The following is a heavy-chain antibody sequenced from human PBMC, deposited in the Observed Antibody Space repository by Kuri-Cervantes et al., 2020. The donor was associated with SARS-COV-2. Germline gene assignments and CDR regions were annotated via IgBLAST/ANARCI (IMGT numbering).Heavy chain of an antibody. CDR2: IGTAGDT. CDR1: GFTFSSYD. CDR3: AGPHPIITGTTLRYYYGMDV. D-gene: IGHD1-7*01. V-gene: IGHV3-13*01. J-gene: IGHJ6*02. Sequence: GGSLRLSCAASGFTFSSYDMHWVRQATGKGLEWVSAIGTAGDTYYPGSVNGRFTISRDNAKNSLYLQMNSLRDEDTAVYYCAGPHPIITGTTLRYYYGMDVWGQGTTVTVSS.